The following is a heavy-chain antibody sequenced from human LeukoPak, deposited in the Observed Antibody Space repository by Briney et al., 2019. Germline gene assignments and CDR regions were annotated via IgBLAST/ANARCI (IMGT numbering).Heavy chain of an antibody. CDR3: ARWSSGYYAFDY. Sequence: SETLSLTCTVSGGSISSSSYYWGWIRQPPGKGLEWIGYIYYSGSTKYNLSLESRVTISVDTSKNQFSLKMSSVTAADTAVYYCARWSSGYYAFDYWGQGSLVTVSS. CDR1: GGSISSSSYY. J-gene: IGHJ4*02. V-gene: IGHV4-61*05. D-gene: IGHD3-22*01. CDR2: IYYSGST.